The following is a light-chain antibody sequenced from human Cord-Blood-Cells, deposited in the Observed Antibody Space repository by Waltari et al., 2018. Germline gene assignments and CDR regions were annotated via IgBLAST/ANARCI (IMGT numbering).Light chain of an antibody. V-gene: IGKV1-33*01. Sequence: DIQMTQSPSSLSASVGDRVTITCQASQDISNYLNWDQQKPGKAPKLLIYDASNLETGVPSRFSGSGSGIDFTFTISSRQPEAIATYYCQQEDNLPITFGQGTRLESK. CDR2: DAS. CDR1: QDISNY. J-gene: IGKJ5*01. CDR3: QQEDNLPIT.